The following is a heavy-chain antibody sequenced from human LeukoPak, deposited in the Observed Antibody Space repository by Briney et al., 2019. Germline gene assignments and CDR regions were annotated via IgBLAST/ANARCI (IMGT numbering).Heavy chain of an antibody. J-gene: IGHJ4*02. D-gene: IGHD6-13*01. Sequence: SETLSLTCTVSGGSISSGGYYWSWIRQHPGKGLEWIGYIYYSGSTYYNPSLKSRVTISVDTSKNQFSLKLSSVTAADTAVYYCARDHELPVAAAGSLYYFDYWGQGTLVTVSS. V-gene: IGHV4-31*03. CDR1: GGSISSGGYY. CDR3: ARDHELPVAAAGSLYYFDY. CDR2: IYYSGST.